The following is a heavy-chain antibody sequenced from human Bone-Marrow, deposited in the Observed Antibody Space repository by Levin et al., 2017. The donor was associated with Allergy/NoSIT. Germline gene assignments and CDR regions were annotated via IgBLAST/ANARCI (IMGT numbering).Heavy chain of an antibody. CDR3: STSPKIIAVAN. D-gene: IGHD6-19*01. CDR1: GFNFSDYY. V-gene: IGHV3-11*01. CDR2: ISSSYSTI. Sequence: GGSLRLSCVVSGFNFSDYYMMWIRQAPGKGPEWVSYISSSYSTIYYADSVKGRFTISRDNAKNSLYLQMNSLRAEDTAVYYCSTSPKIIAVANGGQGTLVTVSS. J-gene: IGHJ4*02.